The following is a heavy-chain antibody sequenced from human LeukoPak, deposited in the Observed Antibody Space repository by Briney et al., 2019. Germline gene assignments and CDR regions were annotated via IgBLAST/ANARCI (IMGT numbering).Heavy chain of an antibody. J-gene: IGHJ4*02. V-gene: IGHV3-21*04. D-gene: IGHD2-2*01. CDR3: AKAIRHALYCSSTSCTYYFDY. CDR2: ISSSSSYI. CDR1: GFTFSSYS. Sequence: GGSLRLSCAASGFTFSSYSMNWVRQAPGKGLEWVSSISSSSSYIYYADSVKGRFTISRDNAKNSLYLQMNSLRAEDMALYYCAKAIRHALYCSSTSCTYYFDYWGQGTLVTVSS.